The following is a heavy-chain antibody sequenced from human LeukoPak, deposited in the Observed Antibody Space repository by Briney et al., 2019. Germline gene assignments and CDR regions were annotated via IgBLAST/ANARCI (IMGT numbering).Heavy chain of an antibody. CDR2: IYYSGST. CDR3: ARVKYSSGPVDY. D-gene: IGHD6-19*01. V-gene: IGHV4-59*06. Sequence: SETLSLTCTVSGGSISSYYWNWIRQHPGKGLEWIGYIYYSGSTYYNPSLKSRVTISVDTSKNQFSLKLSSVTAADTAVYYCARVKYSSGPVDYWGQGTLVTVSS. CDR1: GGSISSYY. J-gene: IGHJ4*01.